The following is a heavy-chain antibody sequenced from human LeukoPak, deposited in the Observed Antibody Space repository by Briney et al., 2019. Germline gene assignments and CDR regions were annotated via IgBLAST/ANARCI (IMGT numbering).Heavy chain of an antibody. V-gene: IGHV3-23*01. CDR1: GFTFSSYT. CDR2: ISGSVGST. D-gene: IGHD3-16*02. J-gene: IGHJ4*02. CDR3: AKPHRYTSDLDY. Sequence: GGSLRLSCAASGFTFSSYTMSWVRQAPGKGLEWVSAISGSVGSTYYADSVKGRFTIARDNSKNTLYLKMNSPRAEDTAVYYCAKPHRYTSDLDYWGQGALVTVSS.